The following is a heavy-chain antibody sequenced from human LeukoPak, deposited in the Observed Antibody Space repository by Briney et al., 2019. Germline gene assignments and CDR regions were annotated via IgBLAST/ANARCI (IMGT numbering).Heavy chain of an antibody. CDR3: ARAWSGYDSSGYFPYYYGMDV. D-gene: IGHD3-22*01. Sequence: GGSLRLSCAASGFTFSSYGMHWVRQAPGKGLEWVAFIRYDGSNKYYADSVKGRFTISRDNAKNSLYLQMNSLRAEDTAVYYCARAWSGYDSSGYFPYYYGMDVWGQGTTVTVSS. V-gene: IGHV3-30*02. CDR1: GFTFSSYG. J-gene: IGHJ6*02. CDR2: IRYDGSNK.